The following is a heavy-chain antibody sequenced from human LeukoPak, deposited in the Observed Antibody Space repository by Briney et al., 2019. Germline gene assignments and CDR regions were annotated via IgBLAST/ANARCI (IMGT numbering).Heavy chain of an antibody. V-gene: IGHV4-30-2*01. CDR3: ARGDYHDSSGYPDAFDI. D-gene: IGHD3-22*01. CDR2: IYHSGST. J-gene: IGHJ3*02. Sequence: SQTLSLACAVSGGSISSGGYSWSWIRQPPGKGLEWIGYIYHSGSTYYNPSLKSRVTISVDRSKNQFSLKLSSVTAAGTAVYYCARGDYHDSSGYPDAFDIWGQGTMVTVSS. CDR1: GGSISSGGYS.